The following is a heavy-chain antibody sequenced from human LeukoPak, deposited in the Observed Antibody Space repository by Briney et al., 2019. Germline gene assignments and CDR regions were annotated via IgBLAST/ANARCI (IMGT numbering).Heavy chain of an antibody. CDR2: ISISGGST. CDR3: AKQGPYGSGPYFDY. J-gene: IGHJ4*02. Sequence: ETLSLTCTVSGGSISPYYWSWSRQPPGKGLEWVSAISISGGSTYYADSVRGRFTISRHNSKNTLSLQMNSLRGEDTAVYYCAKQGPYGSGPYFDYWGQGALVTVSS. CDR1: GGSISPYY. V-gene: IGHV3-23*01. D-gene: IGHD3-10*01.